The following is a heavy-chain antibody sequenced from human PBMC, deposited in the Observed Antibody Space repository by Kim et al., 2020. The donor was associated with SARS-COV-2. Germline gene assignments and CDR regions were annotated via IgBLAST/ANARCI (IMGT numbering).Heavy chain of an antibody. Sequence: YAQKVQGWVTMTRDTSISTAYMELSRLRSDDTAVYYCARARIYGDYGMDVWGQGTTVTVSS. CDR3: ARARIYGDYGMDV. D-gene: IGHD4-17*01. V-gene: IGHV1-2*04. J-gene: IGHJ6*02.